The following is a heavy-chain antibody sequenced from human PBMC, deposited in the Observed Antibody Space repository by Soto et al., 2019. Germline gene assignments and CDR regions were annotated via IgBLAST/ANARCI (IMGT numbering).Heavy chain of an antibody. V-gene: IGHV4-31*03. CDR2: IYYSGST. CDR3: ARDCSSTSCHSGD. D-gene: IGHD2-2*01. Sequence: PSETLSLTCTVSGGSISSGGYYWSWIRQHPGKGLEWIGYIYYSGSTYYNPSLKSRVTISVDTSKNQFSLKLSSVTAADTAVYYCARDCSSTSCHSGDWGQGTLVTVSS. CDR1: GGSISSGGYY. J-gene: IGHJ4*02.